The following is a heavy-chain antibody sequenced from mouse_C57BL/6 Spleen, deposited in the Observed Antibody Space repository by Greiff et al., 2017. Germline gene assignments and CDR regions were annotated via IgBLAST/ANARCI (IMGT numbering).Heavy chain of an antibody. J-gene: IGHJ2*01. V-gene: IGHV1-5*01. Sequence: EVQLQQSGTVLARPGASVKMSCKTSGYTFTSYWMHWVKQRPGQGLEWIGAIYPGNSDTSYNQKFKGKAKLTAVTSASTAYMELSSLTNEDSAVYYCTRKDFTTVEYFDYWGQGTTLTVSS. CDR1: GYTFTSYW. D-gene: IGHD1-1*01. CDR3: TRKDFTTVEYFDY. CDR2: IYPGNSDT.